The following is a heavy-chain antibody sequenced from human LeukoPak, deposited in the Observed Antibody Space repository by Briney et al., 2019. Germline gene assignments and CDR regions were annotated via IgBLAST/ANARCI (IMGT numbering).Heavy chain of an antibody. CDR1: GGSISSSSYY. D-gene: IGHD3-10*01. J-gene: IGHJ3*02. V-gene: IGHV4-39*01. CDR3: ARHDYGSGYNDAFDI. CDR2: IYYSGST. Sequence: SETLSLTCTVSGGSISSSSYYWGWIRQPPGKGLEWIGSIYYSGSTYYNPSLNSRFTISVDTSKNQFSLKLSSVTAADTAVYYCARHDYGSGYNDAFDIWGQGTMVTVSS.